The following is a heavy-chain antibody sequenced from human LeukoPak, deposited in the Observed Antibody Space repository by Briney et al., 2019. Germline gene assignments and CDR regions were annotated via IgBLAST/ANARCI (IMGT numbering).Heavy chain of an antibody. CDR3: AKDLSPEDFWSGYYSFLLAFDI. CDR2: IYSGGST. Sequence: GGSLRLSCAASGFTVSSNYMSWVRQAPGKGLEWVSVIYSGGSTYYADAVKGRFTISRDKSKSTLYLQMNRLRAEDTAVYYCAKDLSPEDFWSGYYSFLLAFDIWGQGTMVTVSS. V-gene: IGHV3-66*01. D-gene: IGHD3-3*01. J-gene: IGHJ3*02. CDR1: GFTVSSNY.